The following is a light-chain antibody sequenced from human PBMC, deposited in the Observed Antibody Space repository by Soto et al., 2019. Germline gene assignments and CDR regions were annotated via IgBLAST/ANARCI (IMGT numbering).Light chain of an antibody. CDR3: RQHDSLPIT. Sequence: ASPGISTYLVWYQQKAGKAPKSLIYAASTLQTGVPSRFSGSGSGTEFTLTISSLQPEDSATYYCRQHDSLPITFGQGTRLEIK. J-gene: IGKJ5*01. CDR1: PGISTY. V-gene: IGKV1-9*01. CDR2: AAS.